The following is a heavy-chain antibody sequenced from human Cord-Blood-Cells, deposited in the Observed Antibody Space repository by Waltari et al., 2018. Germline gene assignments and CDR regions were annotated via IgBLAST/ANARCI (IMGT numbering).Heavy chain of an antibody. J-gene: IGHJ1*01. CDR2: INHSGST. Sequence: QVQLQQWGAGLLKPSETLSLTCAVYGGSFSGYYWSWIRQPPGKGLEWIGEINHSGSTNYNPSLKSRVTISVDTSKNQFSLKLSSVTAADTAVYYCAIGLYDFWSGYREKYFQHWGQGTLVTVSS. CDR3: AIGLYDFWSGYREKYFQH. V-gene: IGHV4-34*01. CDR1: GGSFSGYY. D-gene: IGHD3-3*01.